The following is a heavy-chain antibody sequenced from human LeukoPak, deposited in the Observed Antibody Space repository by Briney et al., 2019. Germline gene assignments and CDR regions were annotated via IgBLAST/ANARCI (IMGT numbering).Heavy chain of an antibody. Sequence: GGSLRLSCAASGFTFSNYAMSWVRQAPGKGLEWVSAISGGGGYTYYADSVEGRFTISRDNSENTLYLQMNSLRAEDTAVYYCAKSAEHSSGWKYLDYWGQGTLVTVSS. CDR1: GFTFSNYA. CDR3: AKSAEHSSGWKYLDY. D-gene: IGHD6-19*01. CDR2: ISGGGGYT. V-gene: IGHV3-23*01. J-gene: IGHJ4*02.